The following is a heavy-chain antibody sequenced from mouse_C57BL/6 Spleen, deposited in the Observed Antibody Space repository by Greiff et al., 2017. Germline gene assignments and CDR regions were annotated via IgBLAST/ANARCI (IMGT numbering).Heavy chain of an antibody. J-gene: IGHJ2*01. V-gene: IGHV1-50*01. CDR3: ARRAVGGLGDFDY. CDR1: GYTFTSYW. CDR2: IDPSDSYT. Sequence: VQLQQPGAELVKPGASVKLSCKASGYTFTSYWMQWVKQRPGQGLEWIGEIDPSDSYTNYNQKFKGKATLTVDTSSSTAYMQLRSLTSEDSAVYYCARRAVGGLGDFDYGGQGTTLTVSS. D-gene: IGHD1-1*01.